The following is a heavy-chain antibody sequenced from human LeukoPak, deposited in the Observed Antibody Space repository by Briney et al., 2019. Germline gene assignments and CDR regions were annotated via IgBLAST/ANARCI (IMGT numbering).Heavy chain of an antibody. CDR1: GFTFSSSA. V-gene: IGHV3-23*01. CDR2: ISGSGSGGSI. J-gene: IGHJ4*02. D-gene: IGHD2-8*02. CDR3: ATYRQVLLPFES. Sequence: PGGSLRLSCAASGFTFSSSAMSWVRQAPGKGLEWVSSISGSGSGGSIYYADSVKGRFTISRDNSKNTLYLQMNSLRAEDTAVYYCATYRQVLLPFESWGQGTLVTVSS.